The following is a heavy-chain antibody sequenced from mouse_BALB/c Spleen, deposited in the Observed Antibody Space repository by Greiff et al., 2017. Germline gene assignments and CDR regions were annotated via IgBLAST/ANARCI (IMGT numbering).Heavy chain of an antibody. D-gene: IGHD2-3*01. J-gene: IGHJ4*01. CDR3: ARRISIYDAVRDAMDY. V-gene: IGHV1S127*01. CDR1: GYTFTSYW. Sequence: QVQLQQSGPELVRPGASVKMSCKASGYTFTSYWMHWVKQRPGQGLEWIGMIDPSNSETRLNQKFKDKATLNVDKSSNTAYMQLSSLTSEDSAVYYCARRISIYDAVRDAMDYWGQGTSVTVSS. CDR2: IDPSNSET.